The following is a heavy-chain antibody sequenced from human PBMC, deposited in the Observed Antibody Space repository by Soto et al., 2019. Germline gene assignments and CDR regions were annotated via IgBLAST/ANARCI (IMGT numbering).Heavy chain of an antibody. CDR2: ISWDGTNT. D-gene: IGHD1-1*01. CDR1: GFTFDDYT. CDR3: AKDPVRRYYYYAMDV. V-gene: IGHV3-43*01. J-gene: IGHJ6*02. Sequence: GGSLRLSCAASGFTFDDYTMHWVRQAPGKGLEWVSLISWDGTNTYYADSVKGRFTISRDNSKNSLYLQMNSLRTEDTALYYCAKDPVRRYYYYAMDVWGQGTTVTVSS.